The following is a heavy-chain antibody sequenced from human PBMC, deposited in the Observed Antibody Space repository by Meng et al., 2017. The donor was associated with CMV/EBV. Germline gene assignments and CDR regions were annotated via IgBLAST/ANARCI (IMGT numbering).Heavy chain of an antibody. CDR2: IIPILGIA. CDR3: ARDPKYCSSTSCPVAGWFDP. D-gene: IGHD2-2*01. V-gene: IGHV1-69*04. J-gene: IGHJ5*02. CDR1: FSSYT. Sequence: FSSYTISWVRQAPGQGLEWMGRIIPILGIANYAQKFQGRATITADKSTSTAYMELSSLRSEDTAVYYCARDPKYCSSTSCPVAGWFDPWGQGTLVTVSS.